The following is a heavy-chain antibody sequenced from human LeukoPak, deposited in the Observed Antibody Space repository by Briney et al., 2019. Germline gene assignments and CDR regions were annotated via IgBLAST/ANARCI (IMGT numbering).Heavy chain of an antibody. D-gene: IGHD3-3*01. J-gene: IGHJ5*02. CDR2: IYYSGST. Sequence: PSETLSLTCTVSGGSISSSSYYWGWIRQPPGKGLEWIGSIYYSGSTYYDPSLKSRVTISVDTSKNQFSLKLSSVTAADTAVYYCARTYYDFWSGYYSENWFDPWGLGTLVTVSS. CDR1: GGSISSSSYY. V-gene: IGHV4-39*01. CDR3: ARTYYDFWSGYYSENWFDP.